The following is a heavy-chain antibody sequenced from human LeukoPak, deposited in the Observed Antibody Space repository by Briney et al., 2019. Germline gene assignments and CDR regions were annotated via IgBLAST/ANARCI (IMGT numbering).Heavy chain of an antibody. Sequence: GGSLRLSCAASGFTFSSYWMSWVRQAPGKGLEWVANIKQDGSEKYSVDSVKGRFTISRDNAKNSLYLQMNSLRAEDTAVYYCARGRGGDCYSCWFDHWGQGTLVTVSS. CDR3: ARGRGGDCYSCWFDH. CDR1: GFTFSSYW. V-gene: IGHV3-7*01. J-gene: IGHJ5*02. CDR2: IKQDGSEK. D-gene: IGHD2-21*02.